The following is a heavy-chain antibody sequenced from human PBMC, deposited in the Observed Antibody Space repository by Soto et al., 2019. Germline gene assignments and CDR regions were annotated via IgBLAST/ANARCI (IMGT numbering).Heavy chain of an antibody. CDR2: IWYDGTQK. CDR1: VFTFNTYS. Sequence: VGSLRLSCESSVFTFNTYSMHCVRHPPGKWLEWLAAIWYDGTQKYYADSVKGRFIISRDNSKKTLYLEMNSLRAEDTAVYYCARAGGTTVTGLWHFDSWGQGTLVTVSS. V-gene: IGHV3-33*01. D-gene: IGHD4-17*01. CDR3: ARAGGTTVTGLWHFDS. J-gene: IGHJ4*02.